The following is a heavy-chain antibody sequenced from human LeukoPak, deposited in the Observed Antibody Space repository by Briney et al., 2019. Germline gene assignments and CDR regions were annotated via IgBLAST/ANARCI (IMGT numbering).Heavy chain of an antibody. V-gene: IGHV1-18*04. J-gene: IGHJ6*04. D-gene: IGHD5-12*01. CDR3: ARDPVALVAPPGYGMDV. CDR1: GYTFTRYG. Sequence: GAAGKVSCKASGYTFTRYGMRWVGQAPGQGNEWMGWISAYNGNTNYAQKLQGRVTMTTDTSTSTAYMELRSLRSDDTAVYYCARDPVALVAPPGYGMDVWGKGTTVTVSS. CDR2: ISAYNGNT.